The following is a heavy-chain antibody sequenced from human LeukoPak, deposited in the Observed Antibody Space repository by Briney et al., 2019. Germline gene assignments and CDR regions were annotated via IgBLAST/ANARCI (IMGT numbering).Heavy chain of an antibody. CDR3: AHSHYSSRIDY. V-gene: IGHV2-5*01. CDR2: TYWNDDK. J-gene: IGHJ4*02. D-gene: IGHD6-13*01. CDR1: GFSLSTSEMG. Sequence: SGPTLVNPTQTLTLTCTFSGFSLSTSEMGVGWIRQPPGKALGWLAVTYWNDDKRYSPSLKSRLTITKDTSKNQVVLTMTNMDPVDTATYYCAHSHYSSRIDYWGQGTLVTVSS.